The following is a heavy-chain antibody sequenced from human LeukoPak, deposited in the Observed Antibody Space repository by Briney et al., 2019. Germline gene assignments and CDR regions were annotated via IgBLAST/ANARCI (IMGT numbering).Heavy chain of an antibody. D-gene: IGHD3-10*01. J-gene: IGHJ4*02. CDR3: ARYYYGSGTELVYYFDY. Sequence: SETLSLTCTVSGGSISSSYWGWIRQPPGKGLEWIGYIYYSGSTNYNPSLKSRVTISVDTSKNQFSLKLSSVTAADTAVYYCARYYYGSGTELVYYFDYWGQGTLVTVSS. V-gene: IGHV4-59*01. CDR2: IYYSGST. CDR1: GGSISSSY.